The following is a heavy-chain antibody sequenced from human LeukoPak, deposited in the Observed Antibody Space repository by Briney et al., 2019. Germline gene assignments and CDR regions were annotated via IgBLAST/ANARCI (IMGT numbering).Heavy chain of an antibody. J-gene: IGHJ4*02. CDR3: AGLVGRYSSGLYYYYFDY. V-gene: IGHV4-4*02. CDR2: MYLSGTT. Sequence: PSETLSLTCTVSGDSINSLDLWSWVRQPPGKGLEWIGEMYLSGTTHSNPSVKSRVTISIDKSKNQFFLNLSSVTAADTAVYYCAGLVGRYSSGLYYYYFDYWGQGALVTVSS. CDR1: GDSINSLDL. D-gene: IGHD3-22*01.